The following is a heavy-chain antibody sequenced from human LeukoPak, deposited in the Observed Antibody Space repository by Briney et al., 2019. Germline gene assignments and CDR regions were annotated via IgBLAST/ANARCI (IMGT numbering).Heavy chain of an antibody. V-gene: IGHV4-59*12. D-gene: IGHD4-11*01. CDR2: IYYSGST. J-gene: IGHJ4*02. CDR1: GGSISSYY. CDR3: ARDPTVTTGFDY. Sequence: SETLSLTCTVSGGSISSYYRSWIRQPPGKGLEWIGYIYYSGSTNYNPSLKSRVTISVDTSKNQFSLKLSSVTAADTAVYYCARDPTVTTGFDYWGQGTLVTVSS.